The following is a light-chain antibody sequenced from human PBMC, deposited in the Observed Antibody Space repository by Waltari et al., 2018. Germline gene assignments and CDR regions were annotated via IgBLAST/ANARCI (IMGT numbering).Light chain of an antibody. CDR3: QHYVRLPAT. J-gene: IGKJ1*01. Sequence: IVLTQSPGTLSLSPGERVTLSCRASQSVSRSLALYQQKPGQAPKRRIYGASTRATGSPDRLTGSGSGTDFSLTISSLEPEDCAIYFCQHYVRLPATFGQGTKVEIK. V-gene: IGKV3-20*01. CDR2: GAS. CDR1: QSVSRS.